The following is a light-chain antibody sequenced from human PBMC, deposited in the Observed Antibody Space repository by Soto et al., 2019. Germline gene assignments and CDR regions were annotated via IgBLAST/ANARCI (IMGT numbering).Light chain of an antibody. J-gene: IGKJ2*01. CDR2: AAS. V-gene: IGKV1-39*01. Sequence: DIQMTQSPSSLSASVGDRVTITCRASQSISSYLNWYQQKPGKAPKLLIYAASSLQSGVPSRFSGSGSGTDFTLTISSLQPEDFATYYCHQSYSSLVYTFGQGTKLEIK. CDR1: QSISSY. CDR3: HQSYSSLVYT.